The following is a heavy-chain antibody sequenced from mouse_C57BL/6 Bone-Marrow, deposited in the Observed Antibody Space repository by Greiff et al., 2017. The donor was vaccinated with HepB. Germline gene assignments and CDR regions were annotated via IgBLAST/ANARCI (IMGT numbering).Heavy chain of an antibody. V-gene: IGHV5-15*04. Sequence: EVNVVESGGGLVQPGGSLKLSCAASGFTFSDYGMAWVRQAPRKGPEWVAFISNLAYSIYYADTVTGRFTISRENAKNTLYLEMSSLRSEDTAMYYCARRGYYYGSSPSWYFDVWGTGTTVTVSS. CDR3: ARRGYYYGSSPSWYFDV. CDR1: GFTFSDYG. D-gene: IGHD1-1*01. CDR2: ISNLAYSI. J-gene: IGHJ1*03.